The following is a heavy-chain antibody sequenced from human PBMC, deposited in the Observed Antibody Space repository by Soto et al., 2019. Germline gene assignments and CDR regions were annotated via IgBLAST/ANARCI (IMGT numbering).Heavy chain of an antibody. CDR3: ARIERYFDRTGYLTG. CDR1: GYDFDITW. Sequence: GESLKISCKGSGYDFDITWLAWVRQVPGKGLEWVGIIYPGDSDTRYSPSLEGQVTLSVDKSIKTAYLQWRSLKDSDTATYYCARIERYFDRTGYLTGWGQGTLLTVSS. D-gene: IGHD3-9*01. V-gene: IGHV5-51*01. J-gene: IGHJ4*02. CDR2: IYPGDSDT.